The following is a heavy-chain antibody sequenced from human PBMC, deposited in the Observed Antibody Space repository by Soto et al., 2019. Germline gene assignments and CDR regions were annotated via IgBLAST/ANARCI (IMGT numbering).Heavy chain of an antibody. CDR1: GGTFSSYA. CDR2: IIPIFGTA. Sequence: QVQLVQSGAEVKKPGSSVKVSCKASGGTFSSYAISWVRQAPGQGLEWMGGIIPIFGTANYAKKLQGRVTITADECTRTDSVELSSLRSEDTAVYYCARDGAYCSGGSYYSGPPWFDPWGQGPLVTVSS. D-gene: IGHD2-15*01. J-gene: IGHJ5*02. CDR3: ARDGAYCSGGSYYSGPPWFDP. V-gene: IGHV1-69*01.